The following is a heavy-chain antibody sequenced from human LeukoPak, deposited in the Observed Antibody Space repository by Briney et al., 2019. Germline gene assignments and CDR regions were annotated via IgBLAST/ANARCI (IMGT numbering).Heavy chain of an antibody. CDR2: INHCGRT. V-gene: IGHV4-34*01. Sequence: SETLSLTCTVYGVSFSGYYWSWIRQPPGKGLEWIGEINHCGRTNYNASLSSRVTISIDTSMKQFSLKLSSVTAADSAVYYCARLSSGLDAWGQGTMVTVSS. J-gene: IGHJ5*02. D-gene: IGHD3-22*01. CDR1: GVSFSGYY. CDR3: ARLSSGLDA.